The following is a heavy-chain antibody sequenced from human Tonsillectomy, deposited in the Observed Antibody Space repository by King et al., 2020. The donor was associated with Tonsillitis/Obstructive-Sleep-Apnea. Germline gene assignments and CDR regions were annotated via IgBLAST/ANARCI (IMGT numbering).Heavy chain of an antibody. CDR1: GFTFSGSA. D-gene: IGHD6-13*01. J-gene: IGHJ3*02. Sequence: VQLVEYGGGLVQPGGSLKLSCAASGFTFSGSAMHWVRQASGKGLEWVGRIRSKANSYATAYAASVKGRFTISRDDSKNTAYLQMNSLKTEDTAVYYCTSYIAAAGTVAFDIWGQGTMVTVSS. CDR3: TSYIAAAGTVAFDI. CDR2: IRSKANSYAT. V-gene: IGHV3-73*02.